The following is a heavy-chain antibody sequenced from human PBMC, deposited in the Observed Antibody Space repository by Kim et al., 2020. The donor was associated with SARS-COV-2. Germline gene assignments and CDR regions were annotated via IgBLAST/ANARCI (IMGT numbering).Heavy chain of an antibody. CDR2: IYYSGST. V-gene: IGHV4-39*01. J-gene: IGHJ4*02. CDR1: GGSISSSSYY. Sequence: SETLSLTCTVSGGSISSSSYYWGWIRQPPGKGLEWIGSIYYSGSTYYNPSLKSRVTISVDTSKNQFSLKLSSVTAADTAVYYCARHPQRLATDFDYWGQG. D-gene: IGHD1-26*01. CDR3: ARHPQRLATDFDY.